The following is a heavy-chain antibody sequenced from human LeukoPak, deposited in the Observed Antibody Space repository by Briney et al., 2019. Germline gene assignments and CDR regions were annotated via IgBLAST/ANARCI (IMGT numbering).Heavy chain of an antibody. J-gene: IGHJ4*02. CDR2: ISTSGSYI. D-gene: IGHD6-13*01. V-gene: IGHV3-21*01. CDR1: GFTFTSYS. CDR3: ARLVAAAGLDY. Sequence: GGSLRLSCAASGFTFTSYSMNWVRQAPGKGLEWVPSISTSGSYIYYADSVKGRFTISRDNAKNSLYLQMNSLRAEDTAVYYCARLVAAAGLDYWGQETLVTVSS.